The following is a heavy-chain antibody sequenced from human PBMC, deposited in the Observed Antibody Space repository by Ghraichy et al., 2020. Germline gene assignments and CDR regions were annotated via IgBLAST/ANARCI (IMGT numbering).Heavy chain of an antibody. CDR3: AGNSVYYDSSGYTYTAYVDF. Sequence: SETLSLTCTVSGGSISGTSYYWGWIRQPQGKGLEWIVSNYYTGSIYYHPSLKSRVTISEDTSKNQFSLKLSPVTAADTAVYFCAGNSVYYDSSGYTYTAYVDFGDQGALVTVSS. CDR2: NYYTGSI. J-gene: IGHJ4*02. V-gene: IGHV4-39*01. CDR1: GGSISGTSYY. D-gene: IGHD3-22*01.